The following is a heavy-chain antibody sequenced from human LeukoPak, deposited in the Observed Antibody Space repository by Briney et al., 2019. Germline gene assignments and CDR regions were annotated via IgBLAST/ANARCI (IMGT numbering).Heavy chain of an antibody. V-gene: IGHV4-31*11. CDR2: IYDSGST. CDR3: ARGGRGSGSDYPYFDL. CDR1: GGSISSGGYY. J-gene: IGHJ2*01. Sequence: SQTLSLTCAVSGGSISSGGYYWTWIRQHPGKGLEWIGYIYDSGSTYYNPSLKSRLTLSIDTSYNQFSLELTSVTAADTAVYYCARGGRGSGSDYPYFDLWGRGTLVTVSS. D-gene: IGHD3-10*01.